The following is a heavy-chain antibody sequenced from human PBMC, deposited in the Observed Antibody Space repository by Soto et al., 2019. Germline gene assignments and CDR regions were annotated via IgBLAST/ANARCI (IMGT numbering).Heavy chain of an antibody. CDR2: MNPNSGNT. CDR1: GYTFTSYD. Sequence: ASVKVSCKASGYTFTSYDINWVRQATGQGLEWMGWMNPNSGNTGYAQKFQGRVTMTRNTSISTAYMELSSLRSEDTAVYYCARAYSSSWYNWFDPWGQGTLVTVSS. J-gene: IGHJ5*02. CDR3: ARAYSSSWYNWFDP. D-gene: IGHD6-13*01. V-gene: IGHV1-8*01.